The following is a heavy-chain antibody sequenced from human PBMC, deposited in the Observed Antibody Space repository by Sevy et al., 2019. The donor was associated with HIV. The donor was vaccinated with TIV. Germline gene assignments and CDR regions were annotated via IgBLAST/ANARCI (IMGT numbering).Heavy chain of an antibody. CDR1: GFTFGNFA. Sequence: GGSLRLSCAASGFTFGNFAMIWARQAPGKGLEWLSSIYHSGGTTYIVDLVKGRFTISRDNSKNTLYLQMDNLRADDTAIYYCAKSPTGSESKPDYWGQGTLVTVSS. CDR2: IYHSGGTT. J-gene: IGHJ4*02. D-gene: IGHD2-8*02. CDR3: AKSPTGSESKPDY. V-gene: IGHV3-23*05.